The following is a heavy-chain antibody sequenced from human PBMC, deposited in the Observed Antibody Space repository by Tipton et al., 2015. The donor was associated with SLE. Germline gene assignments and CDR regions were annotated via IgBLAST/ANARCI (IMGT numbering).Heavy chain of an antibody. CDR2: IYTSGST. J-gene: IGHJ6*03. D-gene: IGHD3-3*01. V-gene: IGHV4-4*07. CDR1: GGSISSYY. CDR3: SRDPPFWSGYYGDYYYMDV. Sequence: GLVKPSETLSLTCTVSGGSISSYYWSWIRQPAGKGLEWIGRIYTSGSTNYNPSLKSRVPMSVDTSKNQFSLKLRSVTAADTAVYYCSRDPPFWSGYYGDYYYMDVWGKGTTVTVSS.